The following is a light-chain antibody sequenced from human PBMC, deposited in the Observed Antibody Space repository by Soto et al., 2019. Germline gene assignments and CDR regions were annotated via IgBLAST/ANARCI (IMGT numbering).Light chain of an antibody. CDR3: SSYTTGGSYV. CDR2: DVS. J-gene: IGLJ1*01. Sequence: QSALTQPASVSGSPGLSIAISCTGTSSDVGGYISVSWYQQHPGKAPKLMIYDVSNRPSGVSNRFSGSKSGNTASLTISGLQAEDEGDYYCSSYTTGGSYVFGTGTKLTVL. CDR1: SSDVGGYIS. V-gene: IGLV2-14*01.